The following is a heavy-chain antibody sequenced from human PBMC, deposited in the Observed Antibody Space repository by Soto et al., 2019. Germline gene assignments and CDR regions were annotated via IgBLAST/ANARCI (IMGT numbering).Heavy chain of an antibody. D-gene: IGHD1-20*01. CDR2: INAGNGNT. CDR1: GYTFTSYA. Sequence: QVQLVQSGAEEKKPGASVKVSCKASGYTFTSYAMHWVRQAPGQRLEWMGWINAGNGNTKYSQKFQGRVTIARDTSASTAYMELSSLRSEDTAVYYCARGITLPTPLDYWGQGTLVTVSS. CDR3: ARGITLPTPLDY. V-gene: IGHV1-3*05. J-gene: IGHJ4*02.